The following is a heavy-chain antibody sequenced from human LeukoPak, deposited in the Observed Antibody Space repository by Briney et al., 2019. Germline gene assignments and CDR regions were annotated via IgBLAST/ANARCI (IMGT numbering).Heavy chain of an antibody. J-gene: IGHJ4*02. Sequence: SETLSLPCTVSGGSISSNTYYWGWIRQTPEKGLDWIGSIHYSGRTLYNPSLDSRVTISVDTSTHQFSLRLTSVTGADTAVYYCARHTPATVGIYFDYWGQGTLVTVSS. D-gene: IGHD1-26*01. CDR1: GGSISSNTYY. CDR2: IHYSGRT. CDR3: ARHTPATVGIYFDY. V-gene: IGHV4-39*01.